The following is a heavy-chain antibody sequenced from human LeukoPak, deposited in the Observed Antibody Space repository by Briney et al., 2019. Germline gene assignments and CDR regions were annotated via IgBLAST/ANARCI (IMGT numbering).Heavy chain of an antibody. CDR3: ARVRGFFWSGYYFYYYYMDV. CDR2: INHSGST. Sequence: PSETLSFTCAVYCGSFSGYYGSWIRQPPGEGLGWVGEINHSGSTNYNPSLQRRVTISVGTSKNQFSLKLSSVTAAGTAVYYCARVRGFFWSGYYFYYYYMDVWGKGTTVTVSS. J-gene: IGHJ6*03. CDR1: CGSFSGYY. D-gene: IGHD3-3*01. V-gene: IGHV4-34*01.